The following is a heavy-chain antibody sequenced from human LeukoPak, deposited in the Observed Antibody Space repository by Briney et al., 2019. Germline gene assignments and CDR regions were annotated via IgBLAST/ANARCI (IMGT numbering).Heavy chain of an antibody. CDR3: ALAVAGTRIDY. CDR2: IKQDGSEK. Sequence: PGGSLRLSCAASGFNFDHYWMTWVRQAPGKGLEWVANIKQDGSEKVYLDSMKGRFTISRDNSRDSLYLQMNSLRAEDTAVYYCALAVAGTRIDYWGQGTLVTVSS. V-gene: IGHV3-7*05. D-gene: IGHD6-19*01. J-gene: IGHJ4*02. CDR1: GFNFDHYW.